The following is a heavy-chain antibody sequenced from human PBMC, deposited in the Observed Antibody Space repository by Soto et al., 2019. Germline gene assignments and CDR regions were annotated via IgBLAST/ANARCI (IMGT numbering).Heavy chain of an antibody. J-gene: IGHJ6*02. CDR1: GYTFSSYA. D-gene: IGHD3-16*01. CDR2: ISGSGGST. V-gene: IGHV3-23*01. CDR3: AKGGGGVLWGMDV. Sequence: EVQLLESGGGLVQPGGSLRLSCAASGYTFSSYAMSWVRQAPGKGLEWVSAISGSGGSTYYADSVKGRFTISRDNSKNTLYLQMNSLRAEDTAVYYCAKGGGGVLWGMDVWGQGTTVTVSS.